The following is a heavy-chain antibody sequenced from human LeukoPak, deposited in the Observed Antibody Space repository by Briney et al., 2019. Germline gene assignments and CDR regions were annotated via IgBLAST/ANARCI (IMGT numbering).Heavy chain of an antibody. CDR1: GGSISSGSYY. V-gene: IGHV4-61*02. J-gene: IGHJ4*02. Sequence: SQTLSLTCTVSGGSISSGSYYWSWIRQPAGKGLEWIGRIYTSGSTNYNPSLKSRVTISVDTSKNQFSLKLSSVTAADTAVYYCARGKAPIVATHLFDYWGQGTLVTVSS. CDR2: IYTSGST. CDR3: ARGKAPIVATHLFDY. D-gene: IGHD5-12*01.